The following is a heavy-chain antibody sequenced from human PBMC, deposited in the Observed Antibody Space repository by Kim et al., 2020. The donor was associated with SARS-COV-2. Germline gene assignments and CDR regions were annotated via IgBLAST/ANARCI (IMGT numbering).Heavy chain of an antibody. CDR1: GFTFSSYG. J-gene: IGHJ6*02. V-gene: IGHV3-33*01. D-gene: IGHD6-19*01. Sequence: GGSLRLSCAASGFTFSSYGMHWVRQAPGKGLEWVAVIWYDGSNKYYADSVKGRFTISRDNSKNTLYLQMNSLRAEDTAVYYCARGLSGDSYSGWYLYYYYGMDVWGQGTTVTVSS. CDR2: IWYDGSNK. CDR3: ARGLSGDSYSGWYLYYYYGMDV.